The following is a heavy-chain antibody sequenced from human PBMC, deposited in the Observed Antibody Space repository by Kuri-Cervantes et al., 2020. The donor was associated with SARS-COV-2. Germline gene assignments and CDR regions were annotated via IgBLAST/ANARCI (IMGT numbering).Heavy chain of an antibody. CDR3: ARRPSYDGNGVYYYYMDV. CDR1: GDSISRGSYY. CDR2: VDHNGNG. D-gene: IGHD2-8*01. V-gene: IGHV4-61*09. J-gene: IGHJ6*03. Sequence: LRLSCTVPGDSISRGSYYWSWIRQPPGKGLVWIGYVDHNGNGNYNPSLKSRVTMAVDMSKNQFSLRLISVTAEDTAVYYCARRPSYDGNGVYYYYMDVWGKGTPVTVSS.